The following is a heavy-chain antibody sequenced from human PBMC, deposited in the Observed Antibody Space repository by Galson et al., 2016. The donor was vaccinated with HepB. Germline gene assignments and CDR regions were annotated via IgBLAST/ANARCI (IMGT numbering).Heavy chain of an antibody. J-gene: IGHJ4*02. V-gene: IGHV4-31*03. CDR3: AREPLYGDYRVY. D-gene: IGHD4-17*01. Sequence: TLSLTCTVSGGSISRGGYYWSWIRQHPGKGLEWIGYIYYTGSTYYSPSLNSRVALSVDTSKNQFSLNVTSVTAADTAVYYCAREPLYGDYRVYWGQGTLVTVSS. CDR2: IYYTGST. CDR1: GGSISRGGYY.